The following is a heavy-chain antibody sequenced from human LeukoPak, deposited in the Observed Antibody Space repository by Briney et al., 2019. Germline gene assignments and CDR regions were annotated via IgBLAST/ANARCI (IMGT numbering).Heavy chain of an antibody. Sequence: GGSLRLSCAASGYTFSSYAMTWVRQAPGKGLEWVSAISGSGDGTYYADSVKGRFTISRDNSKNTLYLQMNSLRAEDTAVFYCTTMAHCSGYYSYWGQGTLVTVSS. CDR1: GYTFSSYA. CDR3: TTMAHCSGYYSY. V-gene: IGHV3-23*01. CDR2: ISGSGDGT. D-gene: IGHD3-3*01. J-gene: IGHJ4*02.